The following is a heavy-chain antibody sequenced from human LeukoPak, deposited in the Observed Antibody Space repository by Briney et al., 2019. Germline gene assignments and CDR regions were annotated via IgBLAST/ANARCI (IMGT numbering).Heavy chain of an antibody. D-gene: IGHD4-17*01. CDR3: ARGSPMTTVTTIDY. CDR2: INHSGST. Sequence: PSETLSLTCAVYGGSFSGYYWSWIRQPPGKGLEWIGEINHSGSTNYNPSLKSRVTISVDTSKNQFSLKLSSVTAADTAVYYCARGSPMTTVTTIDYWGQGTLVTVSS. V-gene: IGHV4-34*01. J-gene: IGHJ4*02. CDR1: GGSFSGYY.